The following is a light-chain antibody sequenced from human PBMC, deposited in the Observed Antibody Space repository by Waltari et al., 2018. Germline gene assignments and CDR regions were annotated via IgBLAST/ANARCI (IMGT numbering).Light chain of an antibody. CDR3: QQSYSTPWT. Sequence: DIQMTKSPSSLPASVGDRVPITCRASQTISNSLNWYQQKPGKAPKLLIYAASSLQSGVPSRFSGSGSETAFTLTISSLQPEDFASYYCQQSYSTPWTFGQGTKVEIK. CDR1: QTISNS. CDR2: AAS. J-gene: IGKJ1*01. V-gene: IGKV1-39*01.